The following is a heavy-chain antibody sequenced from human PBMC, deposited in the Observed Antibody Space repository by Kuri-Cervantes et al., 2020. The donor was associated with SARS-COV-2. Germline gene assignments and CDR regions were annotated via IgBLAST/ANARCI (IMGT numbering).Heavy chain of an antibody. J-gene: IGHJ6*03. CDR3: ARTGDLLNYYYYYMDV. V-gene: IGHV4-38-2*02. CDR2: IYHSGST. Sequence: GSLRLSCTVSGYSISSGYYWGWIRQPPGKGLEWIGSIYHSGSTYYNPSLESRVTISVDTSKNQFSLKLSSVTAADTAVYYCARTGDLLNYYYYYMDVWGKGTTVTVSS. D-gene: IGHD7-27*01. CDR1: GYSISSGYY.